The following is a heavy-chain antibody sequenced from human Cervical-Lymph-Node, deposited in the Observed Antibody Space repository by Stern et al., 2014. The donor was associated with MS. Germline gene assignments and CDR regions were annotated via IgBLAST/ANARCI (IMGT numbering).Heavy chain of an antibody. V-gene: IGHV1-18*01. D-gene: IGHD6-19*01. J-gene: IGHJ4*02. CDR3: ARLAVAGTPLDY. CDR1: GFTFTSYA. Sequence: QVQLVEYGAEVKKPGASVKVSCKASGFTFTSYAFSWVRQAPGQGLEWMGWISAYNHDTKYTQKVQGRVTMTADTSTSTAYMELRSLRSDDTAVYFCARLAVAGTPLDYWGQGTLVTVSS. CDR2: ISAYNHDT.